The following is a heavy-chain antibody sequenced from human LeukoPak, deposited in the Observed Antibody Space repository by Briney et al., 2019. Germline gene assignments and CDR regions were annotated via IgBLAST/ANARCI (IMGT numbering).Heavy chain of an antibody. CDR3: ARHFWSGVGAFDI. CDR2: IKQDGSEE. V-gene: IGHV3-7*01. Sequence: GGSLRLSCAASGFTFSSYWMSWVRQAPGKGLEWVANIKQDGSEEYYVDPVKGRFTISRDNAKNSLYLQMNSLRAEDTAVYYCARHFWSGVGAFDIWGQGTMVTVSS. CDR1: GFTFSSYW. D-gene: IGHD3-3*02. J-gene: IGHJ3*02.